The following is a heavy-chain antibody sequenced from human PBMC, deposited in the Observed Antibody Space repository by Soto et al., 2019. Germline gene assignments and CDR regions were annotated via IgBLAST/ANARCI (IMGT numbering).Heavy chain of an antibody. D-gene: IGHD6-6*01. V-gene: IGHV3-64*01. CDR1: GFTLSGYA. J-gene: IGHJ6*03. CDR2: ISSNGVGT. Sequence: EVQLVESGGGLAQPGGSLRLSCAASGFTLSGYAMDWVRQGPGKGLEYVSGISSNGVGTYSANSVQGRFTISRDNSKNTVYLQMGSLRTEDMAVYYCARRARPDFYYMDVWGKGTTVNVSS. CDR3: ARRARPDFYYMDV.